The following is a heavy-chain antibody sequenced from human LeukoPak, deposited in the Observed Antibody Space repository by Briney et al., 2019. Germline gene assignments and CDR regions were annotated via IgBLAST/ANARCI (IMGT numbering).Heavy chain of an antibody. CDR3: AKRVSYSSSSVYFDS. V-gene: IGHV3-23*01. Sequence: GGSLRLSCAASGFTFSTYGMSWVRQAPGMRLEWVSGISDTGSKTYYAESVKGRFTISRDNSKNTLSLQMNSLRAEDTALYYCAKRVSYSSSSVYFDSWGQGTLVIVSS. CDR1: GFTFSTYG. J-gene: IGHJ4*02. CDR2: ISDTGSKT. D-gene: IGHD6-6*01.